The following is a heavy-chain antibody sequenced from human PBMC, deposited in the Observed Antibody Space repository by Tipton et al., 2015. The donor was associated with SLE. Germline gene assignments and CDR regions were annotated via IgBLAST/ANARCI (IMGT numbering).Heavy chain of an antibody. J-gene: IGHJ5*02. CDR1: GFTFSSYS. CDR2: ISSSSSTI. D-gene: IGHD3-10*01. Sequence: GSMRLSCAASGFTFSSYSMNWVRQAPGKGLEWVSYISSSSSTIYYADSVKGRFTISRDNAKNSLYLQMNSLRAEDTAVYYCARHGFGELPGVDPWVQVLLVTVSS. CDR3: ARHGFGELPGVDP. V-gene: IGHV3-48*01.